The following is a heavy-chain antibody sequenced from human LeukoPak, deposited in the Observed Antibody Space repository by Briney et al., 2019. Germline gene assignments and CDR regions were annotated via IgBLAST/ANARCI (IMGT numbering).Heavy chain of an antibody. V-gene: IGHV3-30-3*01. J-gene: IGHJ6*02. CDR1: GFTFRSYA. CDR2: ISYDGSNK. CDR3: ARGPLHGMDV. Sequence: GGSLRLFCAASGFTFRSYAIHWVRQAPGKGLEWVAVISYDGSNKYYADSVKGRFTISRDNSKNTLYLQMNSLRAEDTAVYYCARGPLHGMDVWGQGTTVTVSS.